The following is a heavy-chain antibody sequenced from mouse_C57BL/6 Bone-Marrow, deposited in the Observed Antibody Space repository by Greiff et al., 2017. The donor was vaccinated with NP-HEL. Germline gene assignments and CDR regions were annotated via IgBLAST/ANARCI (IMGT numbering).Heavy chain of an antibody. D-gene: IGHD1-1*01. V-gene: IGHV1-64*01. CDR3: ASYGSSYNAMDY. CDR1: GYTFTSYW. J-gene: IGHJ4*01. Sequence: QVQLQQPGAELVKPGASVKLSCKASGYTFTSYWMHWVKQRPGQGLEWIGMIHPNSGSTNYNEKFKSKATLTVDKSSSTAYMQLSSLTSEDSAVYYCASYGSSYNAMDYWGQGTSGTVSS. CDR2: IHPNSGST.